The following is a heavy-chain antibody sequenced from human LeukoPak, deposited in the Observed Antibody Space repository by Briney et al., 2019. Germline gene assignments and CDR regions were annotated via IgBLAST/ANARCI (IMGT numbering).Heavy chain of an antibody. CDR3: ASRDKGYYYGIDV. D-gene: IGHD5-24*01. CDR2: LYSSDST. CDR1: GFTVRSNY. V-gene: IGHV3-66*01. Sequence: GGSLRLSCAASGFTVRSNYMSWVRQAPGKGLEWVSLLYSSDSTYYADSVKGRFTISRDNSKNTLYLQMNSLRAEDTAVYYCASRDKGYYYGIDVWGQGTTVTVSS. J-gene: IGHJ6*02.